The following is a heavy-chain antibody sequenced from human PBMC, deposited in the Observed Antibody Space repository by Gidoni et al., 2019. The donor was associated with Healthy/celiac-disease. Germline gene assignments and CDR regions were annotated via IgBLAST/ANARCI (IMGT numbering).Heavy chain of an antibody. Sequence: EVQLVESGGGLVQPGRSLRLSCAASGFTFDDYAMHWVRQAPGKGLEWVSGISWNSGSIGYADSVKGRFTSSRDKAKNSLYLQMNSLRAEDTALYYCAKGYSSSWQRPEIDYWGQGTLVTVSS. CDR3: AKGYSSSWQRPEIDY. J-gene: IGHJ4*02. CDR2: ISWNSGSI. CDR1: GFTFDDYA. D-gene: IGHD6-13*01. V-gene: IGHV3-9*01.